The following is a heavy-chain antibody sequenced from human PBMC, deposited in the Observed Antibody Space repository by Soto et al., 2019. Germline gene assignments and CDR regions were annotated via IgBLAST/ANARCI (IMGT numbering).Heavy chain of an antibody. V-gene: IGHV3-23*01. D-gene: IGHD2-2*01. CDR3: AKARCSTTNCYVPDY. CDR2: ISGSGGSP. Sequence: PGGSLRLSCAASGFTFSTYTMSWVRQAPGKGLEWVSAISGSGGSPSYAESVQGRFTISRDNPKNTLYLQMNSLRVEDTAMYYCAKARCSTTNCYVPDYWGQGTLVTVSS. J-gene: IGHJ4*02. CDR1: GFTFSTYT.